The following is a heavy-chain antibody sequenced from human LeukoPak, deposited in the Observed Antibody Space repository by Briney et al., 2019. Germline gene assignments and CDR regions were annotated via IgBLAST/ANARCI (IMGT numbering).Heavy chain of an antibody. CDR3: ATYRGDLGYFDY. CDR2: IRYDGSNK. Sequence: GGSLRLSCSASGFTFSSYAMHWVRQAPGKGLKWVAFIRYDGSNKYYADSVKGRFTISRDNSKDTLYLQMNRLRAEDTAVYYCATYRGDLGYFDYWGQGTLVTVSS. D-gene: IGHD3-16*01. J-gene: IGHJ4*02. CDR1: GFTFSSYA. V-gene: IGHV3-30*02.